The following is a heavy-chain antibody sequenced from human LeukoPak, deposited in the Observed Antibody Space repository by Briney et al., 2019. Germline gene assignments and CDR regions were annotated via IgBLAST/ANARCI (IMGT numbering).Heavy chain of an antibody. Sequence: PGGSLRLSCAASGFTFSSYWMHWVRQAPGKGLVWVSRINSDGSSTSYADSVKGRFTISRDNAKNTLYLQMNSLRAEDTAVYYCARGYDYHDSSGYYYLGNWFDPWGQGTLVTVSS. CDR2: INSDGSST. CDR1: GFTFSSYW. CDR3: ARGYDYHDSSGYYYLGNWFDP. J-gene: IGHJ5*02. V-gene: IGHV3-74*01. D-gene: IGHD3-22*01.